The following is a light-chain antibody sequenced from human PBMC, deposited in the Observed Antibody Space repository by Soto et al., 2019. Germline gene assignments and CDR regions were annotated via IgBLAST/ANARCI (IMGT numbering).Light chain of an antibody. Sequence: DIHMTQSPSTLSASVGDRVTITCRASQSLTMWLAWYQQKPGKAPNLLIYKTSSLESGVPSRFSGSGAGNAVTLTINSLQPDDFALHPYHHWTDYSWTFGQGTKVEVK. V-gene: IGKV1-5*03. CDR2: KTS. CDR3: HHWTDYSWT. J-gene: IGKJ1*01. CDR1: QSLTMW.